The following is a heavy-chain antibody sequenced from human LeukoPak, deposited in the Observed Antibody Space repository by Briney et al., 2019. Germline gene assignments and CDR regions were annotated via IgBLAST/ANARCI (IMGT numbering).Heavy chain of an antibody. CDR1: GYTFTSYY. CDR3: ARDRARRDYGDYAPHYYYYYGMDV. V-gene: IGHV1-46*01. Sequence: ASVKVSCKASGYTFTSYYMHWVRQAPGQGLEWMGIINPSGGSTSYAQKFQGRVTMTRDTPTSTVYMELSSLRSEDTAVYYCARDRARRDYGDYAPHYYYYYGMDVWGQGTTVTVSS. CDR2: INPSGGST. D-gene: IGHD4-17*01. J-gene: IGHJ6*02.